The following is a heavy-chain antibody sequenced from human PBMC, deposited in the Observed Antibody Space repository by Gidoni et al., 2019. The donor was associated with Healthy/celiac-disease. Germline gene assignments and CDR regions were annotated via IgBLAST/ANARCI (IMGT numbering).Heavy chain of an antibody. Sequence: EVQLVESGGGLVKPGGSLRLSCAASGFTFSTAWMNWVSQAPGKGLEWVGRIKSKTDGATTDYAAPVKCRFTISRDDSKNTLYLQMNSLKTEDTAVYYCTTDPYYDIRWGNWFDPWGQGTLVTVSS. CDR1: GFTFSTAW. CDR2: IKSKTDGATT. J-gene: IGHJ5*02. D-gene: IGHD3-22*01. V-gene: IGHV3-15*07. CDR3: TTDPYYDIRWGNWFDP.